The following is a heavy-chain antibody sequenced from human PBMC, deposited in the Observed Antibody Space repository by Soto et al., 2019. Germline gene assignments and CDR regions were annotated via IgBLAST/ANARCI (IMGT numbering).Heavy chain of an antibody. CDR2: ISHKSSAI. CDR1: GFTFSNYA. V-gene: IGHV3-48*02. Sequence: PGGSLRLSCAASGFTFSNYAMNWVRQAPGKGLEWVSYISHKSSAIYHADSVKGRFTISRDNAKNSLYLQMNSLRDEDTAVYYCAAGEASSRNLAPYYLDFWGQGTLVTVSS. D-gene: IGHD6-13*01. J-gene: IGHJ4*02. CDR3: AAGEASSRNLAPYYLDF.